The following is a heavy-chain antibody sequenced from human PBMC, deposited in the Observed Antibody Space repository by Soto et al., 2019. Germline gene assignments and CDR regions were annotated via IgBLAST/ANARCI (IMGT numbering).Heavy chain of an antibody. D-gene: IGHD6-13*01. V-gene: IGHV5-51*01. J-gene: IGHJ4*02. CDR2: IDPNDSQT. CDR1: GYSFSSSW. CDR3: ARHAGNSWKGDYFDY. Sequence: GESLKISCQASGYSFSSSWIGWVRQMPGKGLEWMGIIDPNDSQTIYSPSFQGQVTISADKSIDTAYLQWSSLKTSDTAMYYCARHAGNSWKGDYFDYWGQGALVTVPS.